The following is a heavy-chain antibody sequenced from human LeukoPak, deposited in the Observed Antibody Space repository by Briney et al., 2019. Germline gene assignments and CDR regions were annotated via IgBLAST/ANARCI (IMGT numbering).Heavy chain of an antibody. D-gene: IGHD2-21*02. CDR2: INYSGST. CDR3: ARVVTGYYYYMDV. Sequence: SETLSLTCAVYGGSFSAYYWSWIRQPPGKGLEWIGEINYSGSTNYNPSLKSRVTISVDTSKNQFSLKLSSVTAADTAVYYCARVVTGYYYYMDVWGKGTTVTVSS. V-gene: IGHV4-34*01. J-gene: IGHJ6*03. CDR1: GGSFSAYY.